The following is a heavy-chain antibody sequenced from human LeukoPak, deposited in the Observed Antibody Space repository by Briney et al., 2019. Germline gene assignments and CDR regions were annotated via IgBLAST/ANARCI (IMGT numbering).Heavy chain of an antibody. CDR3: ARRHQLLWYFQH. V-gene: IGHV4-34*01. D-gene: IGHD2-2*01. J-gene: IGHJ1*01. CDR1: GGSFSGYY. CDR2: INHSGST. Sequence: SETLSLTCAVYGGSFSGYYWSWIRQPPGKGLEWIGEINHSGSTNYNPSLKGRVTISVDTSKNQFSLKLSSVTAADTAVYYCARRHQLLWYFQHWGQGTLVTVSS.